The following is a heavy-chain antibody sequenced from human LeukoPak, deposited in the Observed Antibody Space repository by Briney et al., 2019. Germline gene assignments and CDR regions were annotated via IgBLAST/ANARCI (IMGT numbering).Heavy chain of an antibody. Sequence: ASVKVSCKVSGYTLTELSMHWVRQAPGKGLEWMGGFDPEDGETIYAQKFQGRVTMTEDTSTDTAYMELSSLGSEDTAVYYCATCLLWDSSSCWPMGYWGQGTLVTVSS. CDR3: ATCLLWDSSSCWPMGY. V-gene: IGHV1-24*01. J-gene: IGHJ4*02. CDR1: GYTLTELS. D-gene: IGHD6-13*01. CDR2: FDPEDGET.